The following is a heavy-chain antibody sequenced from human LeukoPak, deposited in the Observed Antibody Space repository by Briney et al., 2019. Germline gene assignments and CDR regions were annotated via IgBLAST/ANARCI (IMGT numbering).Heavy chain of an antibody. CDR2: IFHSGST. V-gene: IGHV4-59*01. CDR3: ARDGAVDILTGYGAFYI. J-gene: IGHJ3*02. Sequence: SETLSLTCTVSGGSISSYYWSWIRQPPGKGLEWIGNIFHSGSTNYNPSLKSRVTISVDTSKNQFSLKLNSVTAADTAIYHCARDGAVDILTGYGAFYIWGQGTMVIVS. D-gene: IGHD3-9*01. CDR1: GGSISSYY.